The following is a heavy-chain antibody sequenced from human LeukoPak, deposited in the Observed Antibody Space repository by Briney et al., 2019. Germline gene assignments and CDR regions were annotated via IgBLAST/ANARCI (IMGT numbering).Heavy chain of an antibody. CDR1: GFTFDDYA. D-gene: IGHD6-19*01. V-gene: IGHV3-9*01. CDR3: AKDRVGNSRGWYDY. J-gene: IGHJ4*02. CDR2: IDWISGSI. Sequence: PGGSLRLSCAASGFTFDDYAMHWVRQAPGKGLEWVSGIDWISGSIAYADSVKGRFTISRDNAKNSLYLQMNSLRAEDTALYYCAKDRVGNSRGWYDYWGQGTLVTVSS.